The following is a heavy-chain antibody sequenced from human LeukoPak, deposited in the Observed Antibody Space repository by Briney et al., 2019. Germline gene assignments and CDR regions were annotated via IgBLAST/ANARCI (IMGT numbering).Heavy chain of an antibody. CDR2: IYHSGST. D-gene: IGHD2-15*01. CDR1: GGSISSGGYS. V-gene: IGHV4-30-2*01. Sequence: SQTLSLTCAVSGGSISSGGYSWSWIRQPPGKGLEWIGYIYHSGSTYYNPSLKSRVTISVDRSKNQFSLKLSSVTAADTAVYYCASTVAVKLPARYYYYGMDVWGQGTTVTVSS. CDR3: ASTVAVKLPARYYYYGMDV. J-gene: IGHJ6*02.